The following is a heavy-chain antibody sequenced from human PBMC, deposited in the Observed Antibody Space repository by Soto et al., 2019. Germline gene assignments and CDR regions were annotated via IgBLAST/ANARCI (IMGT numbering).Heavy chain of an antibody. D-gene: IGHD1-26*01. V-gene: IGHV4-39*01. Sequence: QLQLQESGPGLVKPSETLSLTCTVSGGSISSSSYYCGWIRQPPAKGLEWIGSIYYSGSTCYNPSLKSRVTISVDTSKNQFSLNLSSGTAAYTAVYYCAGHLSGSAHFDYWGQGTPVTVSS. J-gene: IGHJ4*02. CDR1: GGSISSSSYY. CDR2: IYYSGST. CDR3: AGHLSGSAHFDY.